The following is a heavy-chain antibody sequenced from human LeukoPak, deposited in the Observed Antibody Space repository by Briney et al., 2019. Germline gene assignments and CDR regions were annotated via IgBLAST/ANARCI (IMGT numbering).Heavy chain of an antibody. CDR1: GLTVGSNY. J-gene: IGHJ4*02. V-gene: IGHV3-53*01. D-gene: IGHD1-14*01. CDR3: ARDSTSSNHDY. Sequence: GGSLRLSCAASGLTVGSNYMTWVRQAPGKGLEWVSVIYSGGSTHYADSVKGRFTISRDSSKSTLYLQMNSLRTEDTAVYYCARDSTSSNHDYWGQGTLVTVSS. CDR2: IYSGGST.